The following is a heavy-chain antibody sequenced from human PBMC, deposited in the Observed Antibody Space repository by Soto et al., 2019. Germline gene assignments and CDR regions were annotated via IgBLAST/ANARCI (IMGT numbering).Heavy chain of an antibody. V-gene: IGHV3-15*07. CDR1: GFTFSNAW. J-gene: IGHJ4*02. Sequence: EVQLVESGGGLVKPGGSLRLSCAASGFTFSNAWMNWVRQAPGKELEWVGRIKSKTDGGTTDYAAPVKGRFTISRDDSKNTLYLQMNSLKTEDTAVYYCTTGYCSGGSCYSIRDNWGQGTLVTVSS. CDR2: IKSKTDGGTT. CDR3: TTGYCSGGSCYSIRDN. D-gene: IGHD2-15*01.